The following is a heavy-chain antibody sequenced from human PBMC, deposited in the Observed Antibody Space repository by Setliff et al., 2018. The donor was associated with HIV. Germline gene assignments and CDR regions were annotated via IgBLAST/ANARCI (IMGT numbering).Heavy chain of an antibody. CDR3: ARVPFTTGFDY. Sequence: ASVKVSCKASGYNFITYYIHWVRQAPGQGLEWMGLVNPSGGSTSYAQKFQGRVTMTRDTSTSTVYMELSSLRSEDTAVFYCARVPFTTGFDYWGQGILVTVSS. J-gene: IGHJ4*02. D-gene: IGHD3-3*01. V-gene: IGHV1-46*01. CDR1: GYNFITYY. CDR2: VNPSGGST.